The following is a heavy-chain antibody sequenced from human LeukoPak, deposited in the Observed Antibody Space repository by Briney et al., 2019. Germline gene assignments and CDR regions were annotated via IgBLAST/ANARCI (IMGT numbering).Heavy chain of an antibody. Sequence: PGGSLTLSCAASGFTFSSYSMNWVRQAPGKGLEWVSYIRSSSSTIYYADSVEGRFTISRDNAKNSLYLQMNSLRAEDTAVYYCAREGVSSSWYVAFDIWGQGTMVTVSS. D-gene: IGHD6-13*01. J-gene: IGHJ3*02. CDR2: IRSSSSTI. V-gene: IGHV3-48*01. CDR3: AREGVSSSWYVAFDI. CDR1: GFTFSSYS.